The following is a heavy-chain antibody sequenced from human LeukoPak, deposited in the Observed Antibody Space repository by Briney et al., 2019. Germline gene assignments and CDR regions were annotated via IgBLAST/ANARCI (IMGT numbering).Heavy chain of an antibody. CDR2: IYHSGST. J-gene: IGHJ1*01. CDR3: ASLGQFLTGYEIKDPEYFQH. Sequence: PSETLSLTCTVSGGSISSGGYYWSWIRQPPGKGLEWIGYIYHSGSTYYNPSLKSRVTISLDRSKSQFSLKLSSVTGADTAVYYCASLGQFLTGYEIKDPEYFQHWGQGTLVTVSS. CDR1: GGSISSGGYY. D-gene: IGHD3-9*01. V-gene: IGHV4-30-2*02.